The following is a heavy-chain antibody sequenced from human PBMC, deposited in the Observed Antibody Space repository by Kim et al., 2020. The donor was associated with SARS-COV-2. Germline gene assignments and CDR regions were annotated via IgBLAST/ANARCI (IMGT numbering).Heavy chain of an antibody. CDR2: IRRDGGST. CDR1: GFTFNNYT. CDR3: AKEFDYFDSCDPARFDF. V-gene: IGHV3-43*01. Sequence: GGSLRLSCEASGFTFNNYTMNWVRQAPGKGLEWVSFIRRDGGSTYYAESVKGRFTISRDNSKNSLYLQMNSLRTEDTAVYYCAKEFDYFDSCDPARFDF. J-gene: IGHJ4*01. D-gene: IGHD3-22*01.